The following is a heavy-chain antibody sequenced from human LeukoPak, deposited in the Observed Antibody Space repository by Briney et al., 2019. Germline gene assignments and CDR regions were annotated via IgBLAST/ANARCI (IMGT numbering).Heavy chain of an antibody. J-gene: IGHJ6*02. Sequence: PSQTLSLTCTVSGGSISSGGYYWSWIRQHPGKGLEWIGYIYYSGSTYYNPSLKSRVTISVDTSKNQFSLKLSSVTAADTAVYYCARDHKRYYYGNGRGMDVWGQGTTVTVSS. CDR1: GGSISSGGYY. V-gene: IGHV4-31*03. CDR2: IYYSGST. D-gene: IGHD3-10*01. CDR3: ARDHKRYYYGNGRGMDV.